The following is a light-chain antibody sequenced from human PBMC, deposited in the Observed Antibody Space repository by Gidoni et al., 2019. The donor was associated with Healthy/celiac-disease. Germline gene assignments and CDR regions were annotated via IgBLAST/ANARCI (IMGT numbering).Light chain of an antibody. V-gene: IGKV3-20*01. CDR1: QSVSSSY. CDR2: VAS. CDR3: QQYGSSPLT. J-gene: IGKJ4*01. Sequence: EIVLTQSPGTLSLSPGERATFTCRASQSVSSSYLAWYQQKPGQAPRLLIYVASSRATGVPDRFSGSGSGTDFTLTISRLEPEDVAVYYCQQYGSSPLTFGGGTKVEIK.